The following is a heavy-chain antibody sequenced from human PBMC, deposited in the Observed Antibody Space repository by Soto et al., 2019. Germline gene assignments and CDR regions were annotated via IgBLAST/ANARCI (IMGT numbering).Heavy chain of an antibody. CDR3: ARDRVWGSGSYGSGIYYYYGMDV. J-gene: IGHJ6*02. V-gene: IGHV3-30-3*01. CDR1: GFTFSSYA. Sequence: QVQLVESGGGVVQPGRSLRLSCAASGFTFSSYAMHWVRQAPGKRLEWVAVISYDGSNKYYADSVKGRFTISRDNSKNTLYLQMNSLRAEDTAVYYCARDRVWGSGSYGSGIYYYYGMDVWGQGTTVTVSS. CDR2: ISYDGSNK. D-gene: IGHD3-10*01.